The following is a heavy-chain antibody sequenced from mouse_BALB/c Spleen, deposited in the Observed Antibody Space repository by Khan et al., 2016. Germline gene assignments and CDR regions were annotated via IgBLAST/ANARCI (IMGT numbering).Heavy chain of an antibody. Sequence: QVQLKQSGAELVRPGVSVKISCKGSGYTFTDYAMHWVKQSHAKSLEWIGVISTYYGDTSYNQKFEGKATMTVDKSSSTAYMELARLTSDDSAIYYCAREGLNSDYAMDYWGQGTSVTVSS. V-gene: IGHV1S137*01. CDR2: ISTYYGDT. D-gene: IGHD1-3*01. CDR3: AREGLNSDYAMDY. J-gene: IGHJ4*01. CDR1: GYTFTDYA.